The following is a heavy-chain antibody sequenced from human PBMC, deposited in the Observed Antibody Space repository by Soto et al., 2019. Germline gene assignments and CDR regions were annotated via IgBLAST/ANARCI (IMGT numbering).Heavy chain of an antibody. CDR1: GFTFSDYY. V-gene: IGHV3-11*06. Sequence: GGSLRLSCAASGFTFSDYYISWIRQAPGKGLEWVSYISISSSYTNYADSVKGRSTISRDNAKNSLYLQMNSLRAEDTAVYYCARVACSGGSYYRGYYGMDVWGQGPTVTVSS. CDR2: ISISSSYT. D-gene: IGHD2-15*01. CDR3: ARVACSGGSYYRGYYGMDV. J-gene: IGHJ6*02.